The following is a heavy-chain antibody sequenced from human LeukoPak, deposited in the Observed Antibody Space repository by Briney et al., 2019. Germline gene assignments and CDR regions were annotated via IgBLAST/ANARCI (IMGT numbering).Heavy chain of an antibody. CDR3: ARGSGGLLAFDI. J-gene: IGHJ3*02. CDR2: ISGRGGST. CDR1: GFTFSSYA. V-gene: IGHV3-23*01. D-gene: IGHD1-26*01. Sequence: GGSLRLSCAASGFTFSSYAMSWVRPAPGRGVEWVSPISGRGGSTYYADSVKGLFTISGDNSKNTLYLQMNSLRAEDTAVYYCARGSGGLLAFDIWGQGTMVTVSS.